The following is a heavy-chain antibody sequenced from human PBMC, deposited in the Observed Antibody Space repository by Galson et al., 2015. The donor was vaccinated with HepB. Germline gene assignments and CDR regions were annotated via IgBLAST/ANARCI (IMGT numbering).Heavy chain of an antibody. D-gene: IGHD3-3*01. J-gene: IGHJ5*02. CDR3: ARDIGTYYDFWSGYYTGIRWFDP. CDR1: GYTFTSYA. CDR2: INTNTGNP. Sequence: SVKVSCKASGYTFTSYAMNWVRQAPGQGLEWMGWINTNTGNPTYAQGFTGRFVFSLDTSVSTAYLQISSLKAEDTAVYYCARDIGTYYDFWSGYYTGIRWFDPWGQGTLVTVSS. V-gene: IGHV7-4-1*02.